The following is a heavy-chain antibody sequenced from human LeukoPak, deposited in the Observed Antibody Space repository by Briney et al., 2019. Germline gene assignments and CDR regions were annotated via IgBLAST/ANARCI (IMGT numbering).Heavy chain of an antibody. V-gene: IGHV4-34*01. J-gene: IGHJ1*01. CDR3: AREGNYYASSGPPSFQH. CDR1: GGSFSGYY. CDR2: INHSGST. D-gene: IGHD3-22*01. Sequence: SETLSLTCAVYGGSFSGYYWSWIRQPPGKGLEWSGEINHSGSTNYSPSLQSRVTISVDTSKNQFSLKLSSVTAADTAVYYCAREGNYYASSGPPSFQHWGQGTLVTVSS.